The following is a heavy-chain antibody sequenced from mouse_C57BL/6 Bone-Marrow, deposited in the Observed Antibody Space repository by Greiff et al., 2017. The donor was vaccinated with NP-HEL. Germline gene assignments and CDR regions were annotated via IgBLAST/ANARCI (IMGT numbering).Heavy chain of an antibody. V-gene: IGHV5-17*01. D-gene: IGHD2-3*01. CDR3: ARERDGYYDAMDY. CDR2: ISSGSSTI. Sequence: EVMLVESGGGLVKPGGSLKLSCAASGFTFSDYGMHWVRQAPEKGLEWVAYISSGSSTIYYADTVKGRFTISRDNAKNTLFLQMTSLRSEDTAMYYCARERDGYYDAMDYWGQGTSVTVSS. J-gene: IGHJ4*01. CDR1: GFTFSDYG.